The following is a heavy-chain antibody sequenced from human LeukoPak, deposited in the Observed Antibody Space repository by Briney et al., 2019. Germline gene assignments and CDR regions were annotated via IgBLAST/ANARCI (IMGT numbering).Heavy chain of an antibody. CDR3: ARASSSWYLAWYYYYMDV. V-gene: IGHV1-2*02. J-gene: IGHJ6*03. D-gene: IGHD6-13*01. Sequence: ASVKVSCKASGYTFTCYYMHWVRQAPGQGLEWMGWINPNSGGTNYAQKFQGRVTMTRDTSISTAYMELSRLRSDDTAVYYCARASSSWYLAWYYYYMDVWGKGTTVTVSS. CDR1: GYTFTCYY. CDR2: INPNSGGT.